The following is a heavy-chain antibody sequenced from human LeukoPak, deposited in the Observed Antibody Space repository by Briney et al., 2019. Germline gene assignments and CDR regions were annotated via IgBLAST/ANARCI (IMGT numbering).Heavy chain of an antibody. CDR2: ISGSGGST. J-gene: IGHJ4*02. CDR1: GFHFSGFP. D-gene: IGHD6-19*01. CDR3: AKDQGSGWYQSSPG. Sequence: GGSLRLSCVASGFHFSGFPMIWVRQAPGKGLEWVSAISGSGGSTYYADSVKGRFTISRDNSKNTLYLQMNSLRAEDTAVYYCAKDQGSGWYQSSPGWGQGTLVTVSS. V-gene: IGHV3-23*01.